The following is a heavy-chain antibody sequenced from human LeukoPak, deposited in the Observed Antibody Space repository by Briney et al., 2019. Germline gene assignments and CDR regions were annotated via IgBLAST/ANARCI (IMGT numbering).Heavy chain of an antibody. D-gene: IGHD3-16*01. Sequence: ASVKVSCKASGYTFTGYYMHWVRQAPGQGLEWMGWINPNGGGTNYAQKFQGRVTMTRDTSISTAYMELSRLRSDDTAVYYCARDTVGGYGMDVWGQGTTVTVSS. CDR2: INPNGGGT. CDR1: GYTFTGYY. CDR3: ARDTVGGYGMDV. J-gene: IGHJ6*02. V-gene: IGHV1-2*02.